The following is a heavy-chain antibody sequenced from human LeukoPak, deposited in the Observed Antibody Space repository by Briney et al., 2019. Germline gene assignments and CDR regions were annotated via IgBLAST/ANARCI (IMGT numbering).Heavy chain of an antibody. CDR1: GFTFSGYG. CDR2: ISYDGSNE. V-gene: IGHV3-30*03. CDR3: ARVGYYSSGPFSYFDY. Sequence: GGSLRLSCAASGFTFSGYGMHWVRLAPGKGLEWVAVISYDGSNEYYAESVKGRFTISRDSSENTLYLEMNSLRVEDTAVYYCARVGYYSSGPFSYFDYWGQGTLVTVSS. J-gene: IGHJ4*02. D-gene: IGHD3-10*01.